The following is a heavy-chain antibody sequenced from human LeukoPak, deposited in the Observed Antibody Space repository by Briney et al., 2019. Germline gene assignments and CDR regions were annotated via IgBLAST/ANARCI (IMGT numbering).Heavy chain of an antibody. D-gene: IGHD3-16*01. J-gene: IGHJ6*02. CDR3: AGGGVTTPTPYYYYYGMDV. CDR1: GFTFSSYW. CDR2: INNDGTTT. Sequence: GGSLRLSCAASGFTFSSYWMHWVRQAPGKGLVWVSRINNDGTTTVYADSVRGRFTISRDNAKNTLYLQMNSLGAEDTAVYYCAGGGVTTPTPYYYYYGMDVWGQGTTVTVSS. V-gene: IGHV3-74*01.